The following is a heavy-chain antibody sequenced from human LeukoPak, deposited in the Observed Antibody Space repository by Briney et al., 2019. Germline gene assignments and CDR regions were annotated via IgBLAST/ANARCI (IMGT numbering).Heavy chain of an antibody. D-gene: IGHD3-3*01. CDR1: GGSFSGYY. CDR2: INHTGST. V-gene: IGHV4-34*01. J-gene: IGHJ3*02. CDR3: ASHLRFLEWLTDFGAFDI. Sequence: SETLSLTCTVYGGSFSGYYWSWTRQPPGKGLEWIGEINHTGSTNCNPSLKSRVTISLGTSKNQFSLKLSSVTAADTAVYYCASHLRFLEWLTDFGAFDIWGQGTMVTVSS.